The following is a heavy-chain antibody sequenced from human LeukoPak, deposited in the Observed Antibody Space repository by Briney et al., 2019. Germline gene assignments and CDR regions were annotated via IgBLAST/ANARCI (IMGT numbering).Heavy chain of an antibody. D-gene: IGHD6-19*01. Sequence: GGSLRLSCAASGFTFRSYWMSWVRQAPGKGLEWVATINQDVSQIKYVDSVKGRFTISRDNAKNSLYLQMNSLRAEDTAVYYYARILYISGWSIDYWGQGALVTVSS. CDR2: INQDVSQI. J-gene: IGHJ4*02. CDR1: GFTFRSYW. V-gene: IGHV3-7*01. CDR3: ARILYISGWSIDY.